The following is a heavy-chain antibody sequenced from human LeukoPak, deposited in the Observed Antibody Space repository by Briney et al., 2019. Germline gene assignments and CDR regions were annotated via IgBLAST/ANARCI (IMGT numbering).Heavy chain of an antibody. CDR3: ARVEKYFDWLLYDY. CDR2: IWYDGSNK. Sequence: PGRSLRLPCAASGFTFSSYGMHWVRQAPGKGLEWVAVIWYDGSNKYYADSVKGRFTISRDNSKNTLYLQMNSLRAEDTAVYYCARVEKYFDWLLYDYWGQGTLVTVSS. V-gene: IGHV3-33*01. CDR1: GFTFSSYG. D-gene: IGHD3-9*01. J-gene: IGHJ4*02.